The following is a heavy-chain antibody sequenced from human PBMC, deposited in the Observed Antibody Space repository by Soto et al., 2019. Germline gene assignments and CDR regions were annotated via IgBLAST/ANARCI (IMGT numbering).Heavy chain of an antibody. D-gene: IGHD2-2*01. CDR1: GFTFTSYY. J-gene: IGHJ6*03. CDR2: INPAGGTT. V-gene: IGHV1-46*03. CDR3: AMRSTEGAYYYMDV. Sequence: QVQLVQSGTEVKKPGASVKVSCKASGFTFTSYYMHWVRQAPGQGLEWMGIINPAGGTTTYAQSFQGRVTTTRDTSTSTVYMELSSLRSEDTAVYYCAMRSTEGAYYYMDVRGKGTTVTVSS.